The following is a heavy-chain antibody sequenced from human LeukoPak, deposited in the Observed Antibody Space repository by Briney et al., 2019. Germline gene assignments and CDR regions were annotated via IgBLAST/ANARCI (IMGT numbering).Heavy chain of an antibody. CDR1: GFTFSSYV. J-gene: IGHJ6*03. CDR3: ARGNSYYYYYMDV. CDR2: ISSNGGST. D-gene: IGHD4-11*01. V-gene: IGHV3-64*01. Sequence: PGGSLRLSCAASGFTFSSYVMHWVRQAPGKGLEYVSAISSNGGSTYYANSVKGRFTISRDNSKNTLYLQMNSLRAEDTAVYYCARGNSYYYYYMDVWGKGTTVTVSS.